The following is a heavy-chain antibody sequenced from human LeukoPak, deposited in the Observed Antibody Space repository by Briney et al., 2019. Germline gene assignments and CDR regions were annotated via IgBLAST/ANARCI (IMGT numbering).Heavy chain of an antibody. V-gene: IGHV4-38-2*02. J-gene: IGHJ4*02. CDR3: ARGSQVDDFWSGYRAPLDY. CDR2: IHHGGTT. CDR1: GYSIKSDYF. Sequence: PSETLSLTCSVSGYSIKSDYFWAWIRQPPGKGPEWIGSIHHGGTTYYNPSLKNRVTISVDTSKNQFSLKPSSVTAADTAVYYCARGSQVDDFWSGYRAPLDYWGQGTLVTVSS. D-gene: IGHD3-3*01.